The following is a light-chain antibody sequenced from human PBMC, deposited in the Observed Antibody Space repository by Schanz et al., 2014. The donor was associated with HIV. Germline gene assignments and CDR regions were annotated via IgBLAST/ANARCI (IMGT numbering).Light chain of an antibody. Sequence: QSVLTQPPSMSAAPGQRVTISCAGSAFNIGQNYVSWFQQFPGTAPKLLIYVNHQRPSDIPDRFSGSKTGTSATLAIVGLXXXDEADYYCATWDSSLRAVVFGGGTQLTVL. V-gene: IGLV1-51*01. J-gene: IGLJ2*01. CDR1: AFNIGQNY. CDR3: ATWDSSLRAVV. CDR2: VNH.